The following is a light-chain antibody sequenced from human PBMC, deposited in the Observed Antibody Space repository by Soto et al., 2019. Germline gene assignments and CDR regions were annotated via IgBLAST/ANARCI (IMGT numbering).Light chain of an antibody. CDR2: LGS. Sequence: EIVMTQSPLSLPVTPGEPASISCKSSQSLLHSNGYNFLDWYLQKPGQSPRLLIYLGSNRASGVPDRFSGGGSGTDFTLKISRVEAEDVGVYYCMQALQTPRTFGQGTKVELK. CDR3: MQALQTPRT. V-gene: IGKV2-28*01. J-gene: IGKJ1*01. CDR1: QSLLHSNGYNF.